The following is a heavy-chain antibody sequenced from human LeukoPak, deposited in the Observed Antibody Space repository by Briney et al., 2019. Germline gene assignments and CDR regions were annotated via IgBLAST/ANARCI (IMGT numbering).Heavy chain of an antibody. Sequence: SETLSLTCTVYGGSISYFYWSWIRQPAGKGLEWIGRIYSSGSTNYNPSLKSRVTMSVDTSKNQFSLKLSSVTAADTAVYYCARAVGGSQAYYYYYYMDVWGKGTTVTISS. J-gene: IGHJ6*03. CDR3: ARAVGGSQAYYYYYYMDV. D-gene: IGHD1-26*01. CDR2: IYSSGST. V-gene: IGHV4-4*07. CDR1: GGSISYFY.